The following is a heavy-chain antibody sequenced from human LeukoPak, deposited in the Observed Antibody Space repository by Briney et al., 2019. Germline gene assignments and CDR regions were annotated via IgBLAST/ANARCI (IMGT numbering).Heavy chain of an antibody. CDR1: GYTFTSYG. CDR2: ISAYNGNT. CDR3: ARVGQQLVNYYYYMDV. V-gene: IGHV1-18*01. Sequence: ASVKVSCKASGYTFTSYGISWVRQAPGQGLEWMGWISAYNGNTNYAQKLQGRVTMTTDTSTSTAYMELRSLRSDDTAVYYCARVGQQLVNYYYYMDVWGKGTTVTVSS. J-gene: IGHJ6*03. D-gene: IGHD6-13*01.